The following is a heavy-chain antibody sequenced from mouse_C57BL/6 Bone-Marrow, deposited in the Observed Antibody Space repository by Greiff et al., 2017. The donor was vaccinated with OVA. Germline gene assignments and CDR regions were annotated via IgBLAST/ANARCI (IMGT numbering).Heavy chain of an antibody. Sequence: VQLQQSGAELVRPGTSVKVSCKASGYAFTNYLIEWVKQRPGQGLEWIGVINPGSGGTNYNEKFKGKATLTADKSSSTAYMQLSSLTSEDSAVYFCAGAAGYYVGFAYWGQGTLVTVSA. D-gene: IGHD2-3*01. J-gene: IGHJ3*01. V-gene: IGHV1-54*01. CDR2: INPGSGGT. CDR1: GYAFTNYL. CDR3: AGAAGYYVGFAY.